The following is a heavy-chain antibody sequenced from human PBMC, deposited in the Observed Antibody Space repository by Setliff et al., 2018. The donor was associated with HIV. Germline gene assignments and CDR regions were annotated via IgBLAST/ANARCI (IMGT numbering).Heavy chain of an antibody. V-gene: IGHV5-51*01. J-gene: IGHJ6*03. Sequence: PGESLKISCKGSGYSFSRYWIAWVRQMPGKGLEWMGTIYPGDSDTKYSPSFQDQVSISADTSISTTYLQWSSLKASDTAMFYCARLRQPIMSPDYYYMDVWGEGTTVTVSS. D-gene: IGHD6-6*01. CDR3: ARLRQPIMSPDYYYMDV. CDR2: IYPGDSDT. CDR1: GYSFSRYW.